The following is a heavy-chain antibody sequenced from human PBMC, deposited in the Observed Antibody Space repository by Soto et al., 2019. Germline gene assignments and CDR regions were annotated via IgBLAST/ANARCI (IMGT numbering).Heavy chain of an antibody. Sequence: EVQLLESGGGLVQPGGSLSLSCAASGFTFGTYAIAWIRQAQGKGLEWVSAISDSDGRTYHADSVKGRFTISRDNFKNTLYLQMNRLRAEDTAVYYCARIWGSTSGYYYYGMDVWGQGTTVTVSS. CDR2: ISDSDGRT. J-gene: IGHJ6*02. D-gene: IGHD6-6*01. CDR3: ARIWGSTSGYYYYGMDV. CDR1: GFTFGTYA. V-gene: IGHV3-23*01.